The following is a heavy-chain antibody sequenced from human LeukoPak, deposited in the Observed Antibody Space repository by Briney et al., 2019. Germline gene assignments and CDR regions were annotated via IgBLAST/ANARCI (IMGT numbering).Heavy chain of an antibody. CDR3: AKDRVSMIVVVAFDI. CDR1: GFTFSNYA. CDR2: ISGSGLRT. D-gene: IGHD3-22*01. Sequence: GGSLRLSCAASGFTFSNYAMSWVRQAPGKGLEWVSAISGSGLRTYYADSVKGRFTISRDISKNALYLQMDSLRAEDTAVYYCAKDRVSMIVVVAFDIWGQGTMVTVSS. J-gene: IGHJ3*02. V-gene: IGHV3-23*01.